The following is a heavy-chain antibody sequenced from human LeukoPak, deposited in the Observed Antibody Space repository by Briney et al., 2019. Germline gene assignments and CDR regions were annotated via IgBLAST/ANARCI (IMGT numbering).Heavy chain of an antibody. CDR3: AKDRVSMIVVVAFDI. CDR1: GFTFSNYA. CDR2: ISGSGLRT. D-gene: IGHD3-22*01. Sequence: GGSLRLSCAASGFTFSNYAMSWVRQAPGKGLEWVSAISGSGLRTYYADSVKGRFTISRDISKNALYLQMDSLRAEDTAVYYCAKDRVSMIVVVAFDIWGQGTMVTVSS. J-gene: IGHJ3*02. V-gene: IGHV3-23*01.